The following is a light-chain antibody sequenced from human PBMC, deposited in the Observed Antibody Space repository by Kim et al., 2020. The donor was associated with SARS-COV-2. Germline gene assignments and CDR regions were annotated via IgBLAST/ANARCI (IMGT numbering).Light chain of an antibody. Sequence: QLVLTQSPSASASLGASVKLTCTLSSGHSNYAIAWHQQQPEKGPRFLMKFNSDGSHNRGDGIPDRFSVSSSGAERYLTISSLQSEDEGVYYCQAWATDIRVFGGGTKVTVL. V-gene: IGLV4-69*01. J-gene: IGLJ3*02. CDR1: SGHSNYA. CDR3: QAWATDIRV. CDR2: FNSDGSH.